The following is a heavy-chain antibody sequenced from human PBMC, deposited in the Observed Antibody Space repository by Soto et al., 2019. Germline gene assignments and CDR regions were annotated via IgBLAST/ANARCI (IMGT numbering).Heavy chain of an antibody. D-gene: IGHD3-10*01. CDR2: IYYSVST. J-gene: IGHJ4*02. V-gene: IGHV4-30-4*01. Sequence: SETLSLTCTVSGGSISSGDYYWSWIRQPPGKGLEWIGYIYYSVSTYYNPSLKSRVTISVDTSKNQFSLKLSSVTAADTAVYYCASYYGSGIRMAIDYWGQGTLVTVSS. CDR1: GGSISSGDYY. CDR3: ASYYGSGIRMAIDY.